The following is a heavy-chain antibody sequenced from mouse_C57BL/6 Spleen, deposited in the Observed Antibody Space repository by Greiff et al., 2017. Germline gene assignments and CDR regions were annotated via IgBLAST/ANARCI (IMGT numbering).Heavy chain of an antibody. CDR3: ARPGTAYFYY. V-gene: IGHV5-17*01. CDR1: GFTFSDYG. Sequence: DVQLVESGGGLVKPGGSLKLSCAASGFTFSDYGMHWVRQAPEKGLEWVAYISSGSSTIYYADTVKGRFTISRDNDKNTLFLRMTSLRSEDTAMYYCARPGTAYFYYCGQGTTLTLSS. CDR2: ISSGSSTI. J-gene: IGHJ2*01. D-gene: IGHD4-1*01.